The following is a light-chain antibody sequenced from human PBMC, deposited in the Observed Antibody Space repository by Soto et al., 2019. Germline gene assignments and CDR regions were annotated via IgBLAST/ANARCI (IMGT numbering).Light chain of an antibody. Sequence: VLTQPASVSGSPGQSITISCTGTSSDVGGYNYVSWYQQHPGKAPKLMIYDATNRPSGVSNRFSGSKSGHTASLTISGLQAEDEADYYCSSYTSSSTYVFGTGTKVTVL. CDR2: DAT. CDR3: SSYTSSSTYV. V-gene: IGLV2-14*03. CDR1: SSDVGGYNY. J-gene: IGLJ1*01.